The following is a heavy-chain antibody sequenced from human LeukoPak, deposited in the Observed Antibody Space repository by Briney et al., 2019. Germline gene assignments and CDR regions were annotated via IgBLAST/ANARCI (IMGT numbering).Heavy chain of an antibody. D-gene: IGHD4-23*01. CDR3: ARVLNYAGNRGYYFTY. Sequence: GGSLTLSCAASGFTFTSFGIHWVRQAPGKGLEWVAVISYDGSNKYYADSVKGRFTISRDNSKNTLYLQMNSLRAEDTAVYYCARVLNYAGNRGYYFTYWGQGSLVTVSS. CDR2: ISYDGSNK. J-gene: IGHJ4*02. V-gene: IGHV3-30-3*01. CDR1: GFTFTSFG.